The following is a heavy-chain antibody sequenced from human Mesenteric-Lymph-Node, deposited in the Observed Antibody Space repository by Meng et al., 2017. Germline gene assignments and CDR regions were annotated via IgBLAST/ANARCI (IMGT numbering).Heavy chain of an antibody. Sequence: GESLKISCAASGFTFSSYAMSWVRQAPGKGLEWVSAISGSGGSTYYADSVKGRFTISRDNSKNTLYLQMNSLRAEDTAVYYCAKDYYDSSGYYYVTNAFDIWGQGTMVTVSS. J-gene: IGHJ3*02. CDR2: ISGSGGST. CDR1: GFTFSSYA. D-gene: IGHD3-22*01. CDR3: AKDYYDSSGYYYVTNAFDI. V-gene: IGHV3-23*01.